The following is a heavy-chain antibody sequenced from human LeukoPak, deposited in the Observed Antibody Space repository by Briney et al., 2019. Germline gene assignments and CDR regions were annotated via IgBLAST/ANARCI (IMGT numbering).Heavy chain of an antibody. CDR3: ARWFGEPPNFDY. CDR1: GFTFSSYA. CDR2: VSGSGGDT. V-gene: IGHV3-23*01. Sequence: GGSLRLSCAASGFTFSSYAVSWVRQASGKGLEWVSTVSGSGGDTIYADSVKGRFSISRDNSKNSVFLQMYNLRDLDTAMYYCARWFGEPPNFDYWGRGTLVTVSS. D-gene: IGHD3-10*01. J-gene: IGHJ4*02.